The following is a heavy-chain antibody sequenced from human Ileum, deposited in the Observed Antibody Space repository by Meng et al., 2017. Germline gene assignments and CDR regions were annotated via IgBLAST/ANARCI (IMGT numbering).Heavy chain of an antibody. Sequence: EVQVVEAGGGLVQPGGSLRLSCEASGFSVSNVFMGWVRQAQGKGLEWVSVIYSGGGTDYADSVKGRFTTSRDSSKNTMYLQMNNLRADDTAMYYCTRGEDHWGQGTLVTVSS. CDR2: IYSGGGT. V-gene: IGHV3-66*01. J-gene: IGHJ4*02. CDR3: TRGEDH. CDR1: GFSVSNVF.